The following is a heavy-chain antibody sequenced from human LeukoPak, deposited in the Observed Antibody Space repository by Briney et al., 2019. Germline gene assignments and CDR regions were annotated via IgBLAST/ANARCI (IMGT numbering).Heavy chain of an antibody. V-gene: IGHV1-8*02. D-gene: IGHD6-19*01. J-gene: IGHJ4*02. CDR1: GYTFTGYY. CDR3: ARGLAVAGTGY. Sequence: ASVKASCKASGYTFTGYYMHWVRQAPGQGLEWMGWMNPNSGNTGYAQKFQGRVTMTRDTSISTAYMELTSLTSEDTAIYYCARGLAVAGTGYWGQGTLVTVSS. CDR2: MNPNSGNT.